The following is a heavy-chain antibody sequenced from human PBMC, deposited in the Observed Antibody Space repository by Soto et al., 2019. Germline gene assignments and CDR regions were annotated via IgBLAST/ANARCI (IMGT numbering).Heavy chain of an antibody. CDR1: GGSFSGYY. Sequence: PSETLSLTFAVYGGSFSGYYWSWIRQPPGKGLEWIGEINHSGSTNYNPSLKSRVTISVDTSKNQFSLKLSFVTAADTAVYYCASIRRWYYYGMDVWGQGTTVTVSS. J-gene: IGHJ6*02. D-gene: IGHD3-3*02. CDR3: ASIRRWYYYGMDV. V-gene: IGHV4-34*01. CDR2: INHSGST.